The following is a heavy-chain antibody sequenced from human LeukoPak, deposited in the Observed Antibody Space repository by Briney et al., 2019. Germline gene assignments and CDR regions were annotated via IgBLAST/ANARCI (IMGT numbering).Heavy chain of an antibody. D-gene: IGHD2-21*01. V-gene: IGHV3-23*01. J-gene: IGHJ3*02. CDR3: AKDEGYSWRHDAFDI. CDR1: GFTVSSNY. CDR2: ISGSGGST. Sequence: PGGSLRLSCAASGFTVSSNYMSWVRQAPGKGLEWVSAISGSGGSTYYADSVKGRFTISRDNSKNTLYLQMNSLRAEDTAVYYCAKDEGYSWRHDAFDIWGQGTMVTVSS.